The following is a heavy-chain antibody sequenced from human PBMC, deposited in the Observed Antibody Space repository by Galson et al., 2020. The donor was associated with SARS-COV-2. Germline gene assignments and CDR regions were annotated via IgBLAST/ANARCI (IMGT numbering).Heavy chain of an antibody. CDR1: GLPFSAHA. CDR2: ISSDGSNI. CDR3: AALTLTQTPP. Sequence: TGGSLRLSCAASGLPFSAHAMHWVRQPPGKGLEWVAVISSDGSNIYYADSVRGRFTISRDNSKNTVYLQMNSLRPEEKAVYYCAALTLTQTPPWGQGTLVTVFS. V-gene: IGHV3-30-3*01. J-gene: IGHJ5*02.